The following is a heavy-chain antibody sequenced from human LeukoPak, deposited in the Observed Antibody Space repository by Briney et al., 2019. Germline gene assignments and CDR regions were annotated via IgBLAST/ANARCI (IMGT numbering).Heavy chain of an antibody. CDR1: RFTFSSYG. D-gene: IGHD6-19*01. Sequence: GGSLRLSCAASRFTFSSYGMHWVRQAPGKGLEWVAVIWYDGSNKYYADSVKGRFTISRDNSKNTLYLQMNSLRAEDTAVYYCARAFSSGWYKSWYGMDVWGQGTTVTVSS. J-gene: IGHJ6*02. CDR3: ARAFSSGWYKSWYGMDV. CDR2: IWYDGSNK. V-gene: IGHV3-33*01.